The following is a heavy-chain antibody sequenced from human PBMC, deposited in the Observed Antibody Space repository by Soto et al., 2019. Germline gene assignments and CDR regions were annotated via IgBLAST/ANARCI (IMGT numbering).Heavy chain of an antibody. CDR2: ISSSSSTI. D-gene: IGHD6-6*01. V-gene: IGHV3-48*01. CDR1: GFTFSSYS. CDR3: ASRIAARGGFDY. J-gene: IGHJ4*02. Sequence: GSLRLSCAASGFTFSSYSMNWVRQAPGKGLEGVSYISSSSSTIYYADSVKGRFTISRDNAKNSLYLQMNSLRAEDTAVYYCASRIAARGGFDYWGQGT.